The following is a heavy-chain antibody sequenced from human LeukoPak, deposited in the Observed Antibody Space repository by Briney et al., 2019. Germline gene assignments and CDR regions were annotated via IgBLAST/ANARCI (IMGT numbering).Heavy chain of an antibody. CDR2: ISYDGSNK. D-gene: IGHD1-26*01. Sequence: GRSLRLSCAASGFTFSSYGMHWIRQAPGKGLEWVAVISYDGSNKYYADSVKGRFTISRDNSKNTLYLQMNSLRAEDTAVYYCAKLAYSGTQGYIDYWGQGTLVTVSS. CDR3: AKLAYSGTQGYIDY. J-gene: IGHJ4*02. V-gene: IGHV3-30*18. CDR1: GFTFSSYG.